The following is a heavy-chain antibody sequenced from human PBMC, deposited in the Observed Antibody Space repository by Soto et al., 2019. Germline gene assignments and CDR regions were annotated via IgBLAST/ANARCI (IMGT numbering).Heavy chain of an antibody. CDR1: CGSFSSGAYH. CDR3: ARMSATGTRWFDP. J-gene: IGHJ5*02. D-gene: IGHD6-13*01. Sequence: QVQLQESGPGLVKPSQTLSLTCTVSCGSFSSGAYHWSWVRQHPGQGLEWIASISYRGITYSNPSLKSRLSMSFDTSKNQFSLNLTSVTAADTAVYHCARMSATGTRWFDPWGQGTLVTVSS. V-gene: IGHV4-31*03. CDR2: ISYRGIT.